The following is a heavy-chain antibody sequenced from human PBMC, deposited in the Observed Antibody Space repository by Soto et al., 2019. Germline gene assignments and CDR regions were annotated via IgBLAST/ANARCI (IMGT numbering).Heavy chain of an antibody. CDR3: AKGRGNYWAIDS. CDR2: ILSDGNNK. D-gene: IGHD1-7*01. J-gene: IGHJ4*02. Sequence: QVQLVESGGGVVQPGRSLRLSCAASGFTFSSYGMHWVRQAPGKGLEWVAVILSDGNNKFYADSVKGRFTISRDNSKNTLYLPMDSLRVEDTAVYYCAKGRGNYWAIDSWGQGTLVTVSS. V-gene: IGHV3-30*18. CDR1: GFTFSSYG.